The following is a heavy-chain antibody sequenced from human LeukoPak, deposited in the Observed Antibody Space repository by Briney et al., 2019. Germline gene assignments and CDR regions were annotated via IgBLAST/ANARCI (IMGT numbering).Heavy chain of an antibody. J-gene: IGHJ5*02. D-gene: IGHD2-2*01. CDR2: IIHSGST. CDR3: ARYGIVVVPAAIKRNWFDP. CDR1: GGSFSGYY. V-gene: IGHV4-34*12. Sequence: PSETLSLSCAVYGGSFSGYYWSWIRQPPGKGREWIGEIIHSGSTNYNPSLNSRVTISVDTSKNQFSLKLSSVTAADTAVYYCARYGIVVVPAAIKRNWFDPWGQGTLVTVSS.